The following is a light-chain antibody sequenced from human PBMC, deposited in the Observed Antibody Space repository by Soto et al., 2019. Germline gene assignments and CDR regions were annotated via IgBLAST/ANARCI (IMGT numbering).Light chain of an antibody. CDR2: AAS. CDR1: QSVRTY. V-gene: IGKV1-39*01. J-gene: IGKJ1*01. Sequence: DIPMTQSPSSLSASVGDRVTITCRASQSVRTYLNWYQHKPGQAPDLLIYAASTLQSGVPSRFSGSGSGTDVTLTITGLQVEDFATYYCHHTCATPRAFGQGTKVEIK. CDR3: HHTCATPRA.